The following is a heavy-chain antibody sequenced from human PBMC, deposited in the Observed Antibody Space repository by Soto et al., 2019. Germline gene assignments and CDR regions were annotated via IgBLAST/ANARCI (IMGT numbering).Heavy chain of an antibody. CDR1: GYTFTSHG. V-gene: IGHV1-18*04. CDR3: ASWPGQKRHFGGTFHY. Sequence: ASVKVSCKASGYTFTSHGISWVRQAPGQGLEWMGWISGYNGNTNYAQQLQGRVTMTTDTSTSTAYMELRSLRSDDTAVYYCASWPGQKRHFGGTFHYCGQGTRGTVS. J-gene: IGHJ4*02. D-gene: IGHD2-15*01. CDR2: ISGYNGNT.